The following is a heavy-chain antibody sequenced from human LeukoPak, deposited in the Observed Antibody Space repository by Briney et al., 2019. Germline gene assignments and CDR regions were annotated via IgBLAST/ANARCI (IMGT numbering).Heavy chain of an antibody. V-gene: IGHV3-21*01. CDR1: GFTFSSYT. Sequence: GGSLRLSCATSGFTFSSYTMNWVRQAPGKGLEWVASVTGTSNYIYYADSVKGRFTISRDNAKNSLYLQMNSLRDEDTAAYYCATGFGDNSDYWGQGTLVTVSS. J-gene: IGHJ4*02. CDR2: VTGTSNYI. D-gene: IGHD3-10*01. CDR3: ATGFGDNSDY.